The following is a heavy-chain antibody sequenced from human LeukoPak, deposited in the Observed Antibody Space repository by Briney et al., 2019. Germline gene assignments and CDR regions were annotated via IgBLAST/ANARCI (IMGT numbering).Heavy chain of an antibody. CDR1: GGSFSGYY. D-gene: IGHD3-22*01. CDR2: ISHSGST. Sequence: PSETLSLTCSVYGGSFSGYYWNWIRQPPGKGLEWIGEISHSGSTNYNPSLKSRVTISVDTSKNQFSLKLSSVTAADTAVYYCAREVVGGYVFDYWGQGTLVTVSS. V-gene: IGHV4-34*01. J-gene: IGHJ4*02. CDR3: AREVVGGYVFDY.